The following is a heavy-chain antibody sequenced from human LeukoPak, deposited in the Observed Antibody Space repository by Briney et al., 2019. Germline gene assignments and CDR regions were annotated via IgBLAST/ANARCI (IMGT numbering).Heavy chain of an antibody. CDR2: INHSGST. J-gene: IGHJ5*02. Sequence: ASETLSLTCAVYGGSFSGYYWSWIRQPPGKGLEWIGEINHSGSTNYNPSLKSRVTISVDTSKNQFSLKLSSVTAADTAVYYCARVKATTIPWFDPWGQGTLVTVSS. D-gene: IGHD4-17*01. CDR3: ARVKATTIPWFDP. CDR1: GGSFSGYY. V-gene: IGHV4-34*01.